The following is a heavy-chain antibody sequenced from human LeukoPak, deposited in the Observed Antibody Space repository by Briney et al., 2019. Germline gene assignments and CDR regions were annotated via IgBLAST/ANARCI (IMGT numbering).Heavy chain of an antibody. CDR1: GFTFSSYW. V-gene: IGHV3-7*01. CDR2: IKKDGSEQ. Sequence: GGSLRLSCAASGFTFSSYWMSWVRQTPGRGLEWVANIKKDGSEQYYVDSVKGRFTISRDNAKSSLYLQMNSLRAEDTAVYYCARETVFGVVIPTYYFDYWGQGTLVTVSS. CDR3: ARETVFGVVIPTYYFDY. J-gene: IGHJ4*02. D-gene: IGHD3-3*01.